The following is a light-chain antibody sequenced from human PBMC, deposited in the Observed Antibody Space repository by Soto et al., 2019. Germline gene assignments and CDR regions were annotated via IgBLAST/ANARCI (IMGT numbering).Light chain of an antibody. CDR1: SSNIGSSS. CDR2: SNN. Sequence: QSVLAQPPSASETPGQRVNMSCSGSSSNIGSSSVNWYQHLPGAAPKLLIFSNNQRPSGVPDRFSASKSGTSASLAISGLQSEDEDHYYCSTWDDSLKAVVFGGGTKLTVL. J-gene: IGLJ2*01. V-gene: IGLV1-44*01. CDR3: STWDDSLKAVV.